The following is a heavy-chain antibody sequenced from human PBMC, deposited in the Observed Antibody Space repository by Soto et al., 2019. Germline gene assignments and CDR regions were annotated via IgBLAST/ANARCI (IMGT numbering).Heavy chain of an antibody. CDR1: GYTFTGYY. CDR2: INPNSGGT. J-gene: IGHJ4*02. Sequence: ASVEVSCKASGYTFTGYYMHWVRQAPGQGLEWMGWINPNSGGTNYAQKSQGRVTMTWDTSISTAYMALTRLRSDDTAVYYCARDLAKGGGSAGFDYWGQGTLVTVSS. V-gene: IGHV1-2*02. D-gene: IGHD1-26*01. CDR3: ARDLAKGGGSAGFDY.